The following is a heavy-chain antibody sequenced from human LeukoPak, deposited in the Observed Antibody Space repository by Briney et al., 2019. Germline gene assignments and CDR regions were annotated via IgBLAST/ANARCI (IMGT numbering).Heavy chain of an antibody. D-gene: IGHD6-19*01. CDR3: ARDMQGLGQPSFDY. V-gene: IGHV1-18*01. J-gene: IGHJ4*02. CDR1: GYTFTRYG. CDR2: ISAYNGNT. Sequence: ASVKVSCKASGYTFTRYGISWVRQAPGQGLEWMGWISAYNGNTNYAQKLQGRVTMTTDTSTSTAYMELRSLRSDDTAVYYCARDMQGLGQPSFDYWGQGTLDTVSS.